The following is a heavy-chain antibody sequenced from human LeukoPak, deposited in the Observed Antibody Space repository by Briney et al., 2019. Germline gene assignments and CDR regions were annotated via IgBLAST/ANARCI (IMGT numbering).Heavy chain of an antibody. CDR2: IYPGDSDT. J-gene: IGHJ6*03. D-gene: IGHD5-18*01. Sequence: GESLKISCKGSGYSFTSYWIGWVRQMPGKGPEWMGIIYPGDSDTGYSPSFQGQVTISADKSISTAYLQWSSLKASDTAMYYCARYIPVTAMVTVYYYYMDVWGKGTTVTVSS. CDR3: ARYIPVTAMVTVYYYYMDV. CDR1: GYSFTSYW. V-gene: IGHV5-51*01.